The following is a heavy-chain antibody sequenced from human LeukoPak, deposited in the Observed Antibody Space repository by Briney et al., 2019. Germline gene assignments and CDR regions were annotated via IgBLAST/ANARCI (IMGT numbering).Heavy chain of an antibody. J-gene: IGHJ2*01. CDR1: GASMSSYY. V-gene: IGHV4-38-2*02. CDR2: IYHSGST. D-gene: IGHD3-10*01. Sequence: SETLSLTCTVSGASMSSYYWGWIRKPAGKGLEWIGNIYHSGSTYNHPSLKSRVTISVDTSKNQFSLKLSSVTAADTAVYYCARAKGGFGELFGVFHWYFDLWGRGTLVTVSS. CDR3: ARAKGGFGELFGVFHWYFDL.